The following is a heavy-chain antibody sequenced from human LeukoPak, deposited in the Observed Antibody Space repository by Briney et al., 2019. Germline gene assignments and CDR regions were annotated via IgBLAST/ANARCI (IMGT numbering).Heavy chain of an antibody. J-gene: IGHJ4*02. CDR2: INPNSGNT. CDR1: GYTFTSNY. CDR3: ARGIAELTPNDY. Sequence: ASVKVSCKAFGYTFTSNYMHWVRQAPGQGLEWMGWINPNSGNTNYAQKLQGRVTMTTDTSTSTAYMELRSLRSDDTAVYYCARGIAELTPNDYWGQGTLVTVSS. D-gene: IGHD4-23*01. V-gene: IGHV1-18*04.